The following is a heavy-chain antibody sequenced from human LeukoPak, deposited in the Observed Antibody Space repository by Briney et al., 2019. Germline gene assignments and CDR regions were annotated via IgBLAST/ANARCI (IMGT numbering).Heavy chain of an antibody. CDR1: GFTFSSYS. J-gene: IGHJ6*02. V-gene: IGHV3-21*01. Sequence: GGSLRLSCAASGFTFSSYSMNWVRQAPGKGLEWVSSISSSSSYIYYADSVKGRFIISRDNAKNSLYLQMNSLRAEDTAVYYCARASYGSGSSMDVWGQGTTVTVSS. CDR2: ISSSSSYI. D-gene: IGHD3-10*01. CDR3: ARASYGSGSSMDV.